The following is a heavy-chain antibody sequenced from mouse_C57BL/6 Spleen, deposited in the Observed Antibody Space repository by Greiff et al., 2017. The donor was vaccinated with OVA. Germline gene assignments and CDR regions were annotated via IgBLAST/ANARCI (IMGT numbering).Heavy chain of an antibody. CDR1: GYTFTSYW. Sequence: QVQLQQPGAELVRPGSSVKLSCKASGYTFTSYWMHWVKQRPIQGLEWIGNIDPSDSETHYNQKFKDKATLTVDKSSSTAYMQLSSLTSEDSAVYYCARTDDYDVYNYAMDYWGQGTSVTVSS. D-gene: IGHD2-4*01. CDR3: ARTDDYDVYNYAMDY. CDR2: IDPSDSET. J-gene: IGHJ4*01. V-gene: IGHV1-52*01.